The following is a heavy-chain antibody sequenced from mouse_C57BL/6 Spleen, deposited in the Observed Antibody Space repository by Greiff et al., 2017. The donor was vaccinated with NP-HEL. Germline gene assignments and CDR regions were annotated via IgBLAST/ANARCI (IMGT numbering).Heavy chain of an antibody. J-gene: IGHJ1*03. Sequence: VKLQQPGAELVRPGTSVKLSCKASGYTFTSYWMHWVKQRPGQGLEWIGVIDPSDSYTNYNQKFKGKATLTVDTSSSTAYMQLSSLTSEDSAVYYCARPTMITSWYFDVGGTGTTVTVSS. CDR3: ARPTMITSWYFDV. D-gene: IGHD2-4*01. CDR1: GYTFTSYW. V-gene: IGHV1-59*01. CDR2: IDPSDSYT.